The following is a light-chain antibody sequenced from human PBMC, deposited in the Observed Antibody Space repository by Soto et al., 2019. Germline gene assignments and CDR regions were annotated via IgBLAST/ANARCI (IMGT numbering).Light chain of an antibody. J-gene: IGKJ5*01. V-gene: IGKV1-9*01. CDR3: QQLNSYPIT. CDR1: RGISSY. CDR2: AAS. Sequence: DIQLTQSPSFLSASVGDRVTITCRASRGISSYLAWYQQKPGKAPKLLIYAASTLQSGVPSRFSGSGSGTEFTLTISSLQPEDFATYYRQQLNSYPITFGLGTRLEIK.